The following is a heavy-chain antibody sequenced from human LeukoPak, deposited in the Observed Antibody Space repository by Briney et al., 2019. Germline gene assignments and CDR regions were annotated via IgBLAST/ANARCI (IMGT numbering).Heavy chain of an antibody. CDR3: ARETTVIKKIDY. D-gene: IGHD4-17*01. Sequence: GGSLRLSCAASGFTFSSYSMNWVRQAPGKGLEWVSSISSSSGYIYYADSVKGRFTISRDNAKNLLYLQMNSLRDEDTAIYYCARETTVIKKIDYWGQGTLVTVSS. CDR2: ISSSSGYI. CDR1: GFTFSSYS. J-gene: IGHJ4*02. V-gene: IGHV3-21*01.